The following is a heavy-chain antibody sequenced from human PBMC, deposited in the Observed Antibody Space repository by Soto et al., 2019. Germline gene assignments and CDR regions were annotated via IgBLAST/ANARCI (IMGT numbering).Heavy chain of an antibody. Sequence: RASVKVSCKASGYTFTSYYMHWVRQAPGQGLEWMGIINPSGGSTSYAQKFQGRVTMTRDTSTSTVYMELSSLRSEDTAVYYCASEKTGIVDGDYGMDVWGQGTTVTVSS. CDR3: ASEKTGIVDGDYGMDV. CDR2: INPSGGST. D-gene: IGHD1-26*01. V-gene: IGHV1-46*01. J-gene: IGHJ6*02. CDR1: GYTFTSYY.